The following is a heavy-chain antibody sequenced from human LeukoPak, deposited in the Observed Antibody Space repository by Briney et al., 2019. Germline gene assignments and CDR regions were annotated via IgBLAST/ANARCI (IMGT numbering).Heavy chain of an antibody. CDR2: MNPNSGNT. CDR3: ARVSTYYDFWSAPRPLYYFDY. D-gene: IGHD3-3*01. J-gene: IGHJ4*02. V-gene: IGHV1-8*01. Sequence: GASVKVSCKASGYTFTSYDINWVRQATGQGLGXXXXMNPNSGNTGYAQKFQGRVTMTRNTSISTAYMELSSLRSEDTAVYYCARVSTYYDFWSAPRPLYYFDYWGQGTLVTVSS. CDR1: GYTFTSYD.